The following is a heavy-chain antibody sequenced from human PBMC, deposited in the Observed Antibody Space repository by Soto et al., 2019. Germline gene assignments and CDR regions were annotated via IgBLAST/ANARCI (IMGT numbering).Heavy chain of an antibody. CDR2: ISAYKGNT. V-gene: IGHV1-18*03. J-gene: IGHJ4*02. CDR3: ASRSGQLPYYFDY. D-gene: IGHD6-6*01. CDR1: GFTFTNYG. Sequence: GSVNVSCKASGFTFTNYGISWVRQAPGKGLEWMGWISAYKGNTNYEQKFQGRVTMTTDTSTSTAYLELRSLRSDDMAVYFCASRSGQLPYYFDYWGLGTRVTASS.